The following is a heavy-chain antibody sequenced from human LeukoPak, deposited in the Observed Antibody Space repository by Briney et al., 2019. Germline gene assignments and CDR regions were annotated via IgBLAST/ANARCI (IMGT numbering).Heavy chain of an antibody. D-gene: IGHD5-18*01. J-gene: IGHJ4*01. CDR1: GYTFTGYY. V-gene: IGHV1-2*04. CDR3: AREKGPRSTAMVLDFDY. Sequence: ASVKVSCKASGYTFTGYYMHWVRQAPGQGLEWMGWINPNSGGTNYAQKFQGWVTMTRDTSISTAYMELSRLRSDDTAVYYCAREKGPRSTAMVLDFDYWGQGTLVTVSS. CDR2: INPNSGGT.